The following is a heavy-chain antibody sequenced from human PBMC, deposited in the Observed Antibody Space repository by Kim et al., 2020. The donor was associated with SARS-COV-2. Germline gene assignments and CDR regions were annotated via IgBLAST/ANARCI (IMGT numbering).Heavy chain of an antibody. J-gene: IGHJ4*01. D-gene: IGHD2-15*01. V-gene: IGHV1-46*01. CDR1: GYSFTIYY. CDR3: ARGLSTAGSPLGF. CDR2: INPNNPST. Sequence: ASVKVSCKASGYSFTIYYVHWVRQAPGQGLEWMGLINPNNPSTVYAQKFQGRVTMTRDTSTSTVYMDLSSLTSEDTAFYYCARGLSTAGSPLGFCGHGTLVTVSP.